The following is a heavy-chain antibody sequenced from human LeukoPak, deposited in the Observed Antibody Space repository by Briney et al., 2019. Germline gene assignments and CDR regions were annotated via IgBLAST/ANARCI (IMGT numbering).Heavy chain of an antibody. CDR3: ARESYDFWSGNVDY. D-gene: IGHD3-3*01. J-gene: IGHJ4*02. Sequence: GGSLRLSCAASGFTFSSYWMSWVRQAPGKGLEWMANIKQDGSEKYYVDSVKGRFTISRDNAKNSLYLQMNSLRAEDTAVYYCARESYDFWSGNVDYWGQGTLVTVSS. CDR1: GFTFSSYW. V-gene: IGHV3-7*01. CDR2: IKQDGSEK.